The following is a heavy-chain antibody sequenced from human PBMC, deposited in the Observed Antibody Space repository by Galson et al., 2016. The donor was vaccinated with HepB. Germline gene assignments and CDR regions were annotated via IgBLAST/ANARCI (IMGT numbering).Heavy chain of an antibody. CDR2: IYTAGDT. V-gene: IGHV3-13*01. D-gene: IGHD6-19*01. Sequence: CAASGFSFSNYDMYWVRQAPGKGLEWVSSIYTAGDTYYQDSVEGRFTVSRENAKDSLSLHMNSLRTGDTAVYFCARGSYSSDCYRSSAYDVGMDVWGKGTPVTVSS. CDR1: GFSFSNYD. CDR3: ARGSYSSDCYRSSAYDVGMDV. J-gene: IGHJ6*04.